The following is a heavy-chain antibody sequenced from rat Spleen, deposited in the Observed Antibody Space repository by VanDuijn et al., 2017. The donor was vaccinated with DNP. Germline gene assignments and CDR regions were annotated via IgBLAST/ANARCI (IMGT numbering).Heavy chain of an antibody. Sequence: EVKLVESGGGLVQPGRSLKLSCEASGFNFNDYWMGWVRQAPTKGLEWVASITNSGGNSYYRDSVKGRFTISRDNAKSSLYLQMDSLRSEDTATYYCTPGVGAGWGQGVMVTVSS. J-gene: IGHJ2*01. CDR2: ITNSGGNS. V-gene: IGHV5-20*01. CDR3: TPGVGAG. CDR1: GFNFNDYW. D-gene: IGHD1-4*01.